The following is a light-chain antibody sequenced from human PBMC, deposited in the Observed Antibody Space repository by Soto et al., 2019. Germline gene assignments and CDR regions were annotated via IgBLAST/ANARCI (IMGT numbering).Light chain of an antibody. Sequence: DIQMTQSPSTLSASVGDRVTITCRASQSISSWLAWYQQKPGKAPKLLSYKASSLESGVPSRFSGSGSGTEFTLTISSLQPDDFATHHCQHDNSYSIIFGHGTRLDIK. CDR2: KAS. CDR3: QHDNSYSII. V-gene: IGKV1-5*03. CDR1: QSISSW. J-gene: IGKJ5*01.